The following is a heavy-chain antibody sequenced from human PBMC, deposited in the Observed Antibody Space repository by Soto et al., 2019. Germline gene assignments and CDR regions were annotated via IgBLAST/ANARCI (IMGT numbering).Heavy chain of an antibody. CDR1: GYTFTSYA. D-gene: IGHD2-2*01. CDR3: ARDGCSSTSCYAGIGY. Sequence: ASVKVSCKASGYTFTSYAMHWVRQAPGQRLEWMGWINAGNGNTKYSQKFQGRVTITRDTSASTAYMELSSLRSEDTAVYYCARDGCSSTSCYAGIGYWGQGTLVTVSS. V-gene: IGHV1-3*01. J-gene: IGHJ4*02. CDR2: INAGNGNT.